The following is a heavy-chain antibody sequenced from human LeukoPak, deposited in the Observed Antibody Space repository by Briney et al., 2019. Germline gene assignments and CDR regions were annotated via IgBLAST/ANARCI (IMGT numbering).Heavy chain of an antibody. D-gene: IGHD3-16*01. CDR2: INSDGTTT. V-gene: IGHV3-74*01. CDR3: GTLGVMGEIDY. J-gene: IGHJ4*02. CDR1: GFTFSRFW. Sequence: GGSLRLSCAASGFTFSRFWMFWVRQAPGKGPVWVSRINSDGTTTNYADSVKGRFTISRDNTKSTLYLEMNSLRAEDTAVYYCGTLGVMGEIDYWGQGTLVTVSS.